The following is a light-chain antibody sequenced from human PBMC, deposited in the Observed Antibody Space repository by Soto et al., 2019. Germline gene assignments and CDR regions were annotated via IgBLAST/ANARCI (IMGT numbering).Light chain of an antibody. Sequence: QSVVTQPPSVSGAPGQRVTISCTGSSYNIGAGYDVHWFQQIPGTAPKVLIHGNSNRPSGVPDRFSGSNSGTSASLAITGLQAEDEADYYCQSYDSSLGGWVFGGGTKLTVL. CDR2: GNS. J-gene: IGLJ3*02. CDR1: SYNIGAGYD. V-gene: IGLV1-40*01. CDR3: QSYDSSLGGWV.